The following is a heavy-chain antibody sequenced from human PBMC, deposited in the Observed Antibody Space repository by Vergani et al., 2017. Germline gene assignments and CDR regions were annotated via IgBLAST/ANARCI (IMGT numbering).Heavy chain of an antibody. CDR3: GRVADFYGLGSRLLGL. V-gene: IGHV4-59*01. CDR2: MYHSGST. Sequence: QVRLQESGPALLKPSETLSLTCSVSGASMSGYYWSWIRQPPVKELEWIGYMYHSGSTNYNPSLETRVTISGDTSKNQFSLKLNSVTAADTAVYYGGRVADFYGLGSRLLGLWGQGILVTVSS. CDR1: GASMSGYY. J-gene: IGHJ4*02. D-gene: IGHD3-10*01.